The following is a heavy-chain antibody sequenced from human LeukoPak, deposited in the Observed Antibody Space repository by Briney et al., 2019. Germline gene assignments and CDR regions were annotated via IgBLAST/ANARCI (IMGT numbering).Heavy chain of an antibody. CDR1: GFTFSYYS. J-gene: IGHJ4*02. CDR2: IGGSGNTI. D-gene: IGHD5-24*01. CDR3: ARKALGQGQYYFDF. Sequence: PGGSLRLSCAASGFTFSYYSINWVRQAPGKGLEWVSYIGGSGNTIYYADSVKGRFNISRDNAKNSLYMQMKSLRDEDTAVYYCARKALGQGQYYFDFWGQGTLVTVSS. V-gene: IGHV3-48*02.